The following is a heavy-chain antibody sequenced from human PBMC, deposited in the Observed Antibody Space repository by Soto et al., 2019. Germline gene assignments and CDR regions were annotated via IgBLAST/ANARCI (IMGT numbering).Heavy chain of an antibody. D-gene: IGHD6-13*01. CDR2: IKQDGSQK. CDR3: ARILPIEAAGAPYWFDL. V-gene: IGHV3-7*03. J-gene: IGHJ5*02. CDR1: VFTFSNYW. Sequence: PGWSLRLSCAASVFTFSNYWMSWVRQAPGKGLEWVANIKQDGSQKYYVDSVKGRFTISRDNAKNSLYLEMNSLRAEDTAVYSCARILPIEAAGAPYWFDLWGQGTLVTVSS.